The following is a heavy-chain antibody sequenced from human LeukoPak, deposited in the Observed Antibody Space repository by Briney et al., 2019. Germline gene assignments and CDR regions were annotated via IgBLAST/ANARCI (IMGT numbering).Heavy chain of an antibody. CDR3: ARTHIYYYYMDV. V-gene: IGHV4-4*02. CDR1: GFTFSDYS. D-gene: IGHD2-21*01. Sequence: GSLRLSRAASGFTFSDYSMNWVRQPPAKGLEWVGEIYHSGSTNYNPSLKSRVTISVDKSKNQFSLKLSSVTAADTAVYYCARTHIYYYYMDVWGKGTTVTVSS. J-gene: IGHJ6*03. CDR2: IYHSGST.